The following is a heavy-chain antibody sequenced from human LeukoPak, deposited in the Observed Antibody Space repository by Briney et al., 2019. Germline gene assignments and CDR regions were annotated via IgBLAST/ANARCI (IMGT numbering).Heavy chain of an antibody. Sequence: GGTLTLSCSATGFTFSAYAFSWVRQAPGKGLEWVSAISSGGDRTYYVDSVVGRFTISRDNSKNMLLLHMSSLRAEDAAMYYCTREAVATGYGYDWGQRTLVTVSS. CDR3: TREAVATGYGYD. D-gene: IGHD3-16*01. CDR2: ISSGGDRT. V-gene: IGHV3-23*01. CDR1: GFTFSAYA. J-gene: IGHJ4*02.